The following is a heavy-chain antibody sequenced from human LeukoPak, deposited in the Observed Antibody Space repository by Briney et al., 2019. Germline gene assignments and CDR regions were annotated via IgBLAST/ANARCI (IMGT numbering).Heavy chain of an antibody. J-gene: IGHJ5*02. V-gene: IGHV4-59*08. Sequence: PSETLSLTCTVSGASSNYFWSWIRQPPGKGLEWIGYTSYSGSINYNPSLKSRVTISVDSSKNQFSLNLRSVTAADTAVYYCARHAPRGDCFDPWGQGTLVTVSS. D-gene: IGHD3-10*01. CDR2: TSYSGSI. CDR1: GASSNYF. CDR3: ARHAPRGDCFDP.